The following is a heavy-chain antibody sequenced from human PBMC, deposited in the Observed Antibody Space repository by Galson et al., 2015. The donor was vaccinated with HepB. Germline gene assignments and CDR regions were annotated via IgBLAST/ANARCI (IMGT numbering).Heavy chain of an antibody. CDR2: PSYDGNSE. J-gene: IGHJ4*02. CDR3: ARDRGWVDY. V-gene: IGHV3-30*19. CDR1: GFTLSTYG. Sequence: SLRLSCAASGFTLSTYGMHWVRQAPGKGLEWVAMPSYDGNSEYYVDSVKGRFTISRDNSKNTLFLQMNSLRAEDTAVYYCARDRGWVDYWGQGTLVTVSS. D-gene: IGHD3-10*01.